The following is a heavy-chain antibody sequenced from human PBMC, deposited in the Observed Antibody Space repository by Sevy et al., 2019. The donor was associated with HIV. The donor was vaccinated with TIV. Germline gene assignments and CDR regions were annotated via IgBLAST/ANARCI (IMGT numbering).Heavy chain of an antibody. CDR2: ISGGGGGT. J-gene: IGHJ2*01. CDR1: GFTFNNYA. D-gene: IGHD6-13*01. CDR3: AKHYIHDIADGWYFDL. Sequence: GGSLRLSCAASGFTFNNYAMSWVRQAPGKGLEGKGLEWGSTISGGGGGTNYADSVRGRFTISRDNSKNTLYLQVNSLRVEDTAVYYCAKHYIHDIADGWYFDLWGRGTLV. V-gene: IGHV3-23*01.